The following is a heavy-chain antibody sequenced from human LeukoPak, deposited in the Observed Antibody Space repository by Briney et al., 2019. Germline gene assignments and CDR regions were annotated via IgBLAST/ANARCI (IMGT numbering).Heavy chain of an antibody. J-gene: IGHJ4*02. Sequence: GASVKVSCKASGYTFTSYDINWVRQATGQGLEWMGWINTYSGNRNYAQKLQGRVTMTTGTSTSTAYMELRSLRSDDTAIYYCAKESVAAAGTFDSWGQGTLVTVSS. V-gene: IGHV1-18*01. CDR2: INTYSGNR. CDR1: GYTFTSYD. CDR3: AKESVAAAGTFDS. D-gene: IGHD6-13*01.